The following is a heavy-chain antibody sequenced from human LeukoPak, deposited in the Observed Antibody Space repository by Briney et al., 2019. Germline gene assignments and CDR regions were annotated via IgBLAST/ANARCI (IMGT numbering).Heavy chain of an antibody. CDR2: ISAYNGNT. J-gene: IGHJ4*02. D-gene: IGHD2-15*01. CDR3: ARDKGDVVVVAATQDFDY. Sequence: ASVKVSCKASGYTFTSYGISWVRQAPGQGLEWRGWISAYNGNTNYAQKLQGRVNMTTDTSTSTAYMELRSLRSDDTAVYYCARDKGDVVVVAATQDFDYWGQGTLVTVSS. CDR1: GYTFTSYG. V-gene: IGHV1-18*01.